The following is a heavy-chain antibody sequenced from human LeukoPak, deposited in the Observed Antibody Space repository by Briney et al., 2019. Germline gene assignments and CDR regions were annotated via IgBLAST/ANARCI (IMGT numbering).Heavy chain of an antibody. J-gene: IGHJ4*02. CDR3: ARAKNGYCDY. Sequence: PSETLSLTCTVSGGSISSYYWSWIRQPPGKGLEWIGYIYYSGSTNYNPSLKSRVTISVDTSKNQFSLKLSSVTAADTAVYYCARAKNGYCDYWGQGTLVTVSS. V-gene: IGHV4-59*01. D-gene: IGHD5-18*01. CDR2: IYYSGST. CDR1: GGSISSYY.